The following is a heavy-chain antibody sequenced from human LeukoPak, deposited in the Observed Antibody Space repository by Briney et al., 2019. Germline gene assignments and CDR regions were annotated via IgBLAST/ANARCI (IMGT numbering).Heavy chain of an antibody. Sequence: ASVKVSCKASGGTFSSYAISWVRQAPGRGLEWMGGIIPIFDTAVYAQKFQGRVTMTTDPSTSTAYMELRSLRSDDTAVYYCARASSTTRLYCGGDCYADYWGQGTLVSVSS. CDR3: ARASSTTRLYCGGDCYADY. CDR1: GGTFSSYA. V-gene: IGHV1-69*05. CDR2: IIPIFDTA. J-gene: IGHJ4*02. D-gene: IGHD2-21*02.